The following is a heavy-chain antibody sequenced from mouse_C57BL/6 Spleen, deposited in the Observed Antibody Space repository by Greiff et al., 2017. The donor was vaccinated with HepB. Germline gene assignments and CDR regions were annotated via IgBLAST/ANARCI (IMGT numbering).Heavy chain of an antibody. CDR1: GYTFTSYW. J-gene: IGHJ2*01. D-gene: IGHD1-1*01. CDR2: IYPSDSET. V-gene: IGHV1-61*01. CDR3: ARSYYGSSSYFDY. Sequence: VQLQQSGAELVRPGSSVKLSCKASGYTFTSYWMDWVKQRPGQGLEWIGNIYPSDSETHYNQKFKDKATLTVDKSSSTAYMQLSSLTSEDSAVYYCARSYYGSSSYFDYWGQGTTLTVSS.